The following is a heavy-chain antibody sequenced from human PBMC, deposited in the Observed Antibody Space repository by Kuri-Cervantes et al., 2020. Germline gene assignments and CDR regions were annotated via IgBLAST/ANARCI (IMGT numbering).Heavy chain of an antibody. CDR3: SLTTKYYFGS. CDR2: INQDGSAK. J-gene: IGHJ4*02. Sequence: GESLKISCRTSGFTFSNYWMTWVRQAPGKGLEWVANINQDGSAKNYVDSVRGRLTISRDNAKNSLYLQLDSLRAEDAAVYYCSLTTKYYFGSWGQGTLVTVSS. V-gene: IGHV3-7*03. D-gene: IGHD4-11*01. CDR1: GFTFSNYW.